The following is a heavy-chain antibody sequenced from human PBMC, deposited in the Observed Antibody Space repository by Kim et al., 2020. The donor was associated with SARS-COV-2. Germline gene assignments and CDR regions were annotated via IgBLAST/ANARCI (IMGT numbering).Heavy chain of an antibody. V-gene: IGHV4-31*03. CDR3: ARRSGSYSNDY. Sequence: SETLSLTCTVSGDSITDNGYYWSWIRQHPGEGLEYVGYIYYSGATYYNPSLKGRVTISVDTSKNQFSLEVRSVTAADTAVYYCARRSGSYSNDYWGQGTLGTVSS. J-gene: IGHJ4*02. CDR1: GDSITDNGYY. D-gene: IGHD1-26*01. CDR2: IYYSGAT.